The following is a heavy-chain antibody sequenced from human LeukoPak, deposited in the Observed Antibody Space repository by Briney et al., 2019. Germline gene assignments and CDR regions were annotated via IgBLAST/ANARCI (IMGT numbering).Heavy chain of an antibody. CDR2: INTNTGNP. CDR1: GYTFTGYY. Sequence: GASVKVSCRASGYTFTGYYMHWVRQAPGQGLEWMGWINTNTGNPKYAQGFTGRFVFALDTSVSTAYLQISSLKAEDTAVYYCARVILLFGELFPAYYYGMDVWGQGTTVTVSS. CDR3: ARVILLFGELFPAYYYGMDV. J-gene: IGHJ6*02. V-gene: IGHV7-4-1*02. D-gene: IGHD3-10*01.